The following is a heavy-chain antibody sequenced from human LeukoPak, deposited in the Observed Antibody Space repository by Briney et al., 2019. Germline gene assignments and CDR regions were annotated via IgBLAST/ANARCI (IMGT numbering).Heavy chain of an antibody. J-gene: IGHJ5*02. CDR3: AKAMSRRAYTSGADP. CDR2: ISGSVGST. CDR1: LFTLSNDA. V-gene: IGHV3-23*01. Sequence: SLRLSCAVSLFTLSNDAMNCGREAPGKGLEWVLAISGSVGSTYYADSVRGRFTMSRDNSNSTVYLQMNSLGAEATYLYFCAKAMSRRAYTSGADPWGQGTLVTVAS. D-gene: IGHD1-14*01.